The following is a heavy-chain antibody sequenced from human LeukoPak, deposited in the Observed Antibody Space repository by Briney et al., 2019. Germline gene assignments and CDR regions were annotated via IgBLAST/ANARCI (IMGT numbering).Heavy chain of an antibody. CDR1: GGSIGGYS. CDR2: VFTSGIT. D-gene: IGHD1-26*01. CDR3: AREYIVGGTPYFYYVDV. Sequence: SETLPLTCTVSGGSIGGYSWTWVRQSTGKGLEWIGRVFTSGITAYNPSLNSRVTMSVETSDKHFSLNLTSVTVADTAVYYCAREYIVGGTPYFYYVDVWGKGTTVTVSS. J-gene: IGHJ6*03. V-gene: IGHV4-4*07.